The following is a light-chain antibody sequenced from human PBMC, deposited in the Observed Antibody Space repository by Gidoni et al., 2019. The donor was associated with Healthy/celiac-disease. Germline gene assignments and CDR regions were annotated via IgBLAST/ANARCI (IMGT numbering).Light chain of an antibody. Sequence: QSVLTQPPSVSGAPGQSVTISCTGSSSNIGAGYDLHWYQQLPGTAPKLLIYGNSNRPSGVPDRFSGSKSGTSASLAITGLQAEDEADYYCQSYDSSLSGGVFGTGTKVTVL. CDR3: QSYDSSLSGGV. CDR1: SSNIGAGYD. J-gene: IGLJ1*01. CDR2: GNS. V-gene: IGLV1-40*01.